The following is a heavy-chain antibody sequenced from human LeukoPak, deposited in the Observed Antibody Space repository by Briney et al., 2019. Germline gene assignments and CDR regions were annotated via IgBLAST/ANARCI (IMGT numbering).Heavy chain of an antibody. CDR1: GFIVRGNY. CDR2: IYGGGSA. CDR3: ARVRWGVAYCGGDCYLDAFDL. D-gene: IGHD2-21*02. V-gene: IGHV3-53*01. Sequence: GGSLRLSCAASGFIVRGNYMSWVRQAPGQGLEWVSVIYGGGSAYYADSVEGRFTISRDDSKDTLYLQMNSLRDEDTAVYYCARVRWGVAYCGGDCYLDAFDLWGHGTMVTVSS. J-gene: IGHJ3*01.